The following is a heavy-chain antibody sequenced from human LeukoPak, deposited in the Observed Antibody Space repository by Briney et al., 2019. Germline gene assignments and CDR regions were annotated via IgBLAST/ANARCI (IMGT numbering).Heavy chain of an antibody. J-gene: IGHJ4*02. CDR3: ARSSSGWFKGSDY. V-gene: IGHV4-61*05. CDR2: IYYSGST. CDR1: GGSISSSSYY. D-gene: IGHD6-19*01. Sequence: SETLSLTCTVSGGSISSSSYYWGWIRQPPGKGLEWIGYIYYSGSTNYNPSLKSRVTISVDTSKNQFSLKLSSVTAADTAVYYCARSSSGWFKGSDYWGQGTLVTVSS.